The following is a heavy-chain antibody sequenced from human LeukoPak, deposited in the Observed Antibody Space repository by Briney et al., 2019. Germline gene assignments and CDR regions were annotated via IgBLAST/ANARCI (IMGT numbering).Heavy chain of an antibody. J-gene: IGHJ4*02. D-gene: IGHD4-17*01. Sequence: GGSLRLSCAASGFTFTNYEMNWVRQAPGKGLEWVSYISSSGSTIYYADSVKGRFTISRDNPKNSLYLQMNSLRAEDTAVYYCARSRWLLLGSDYWGQGTLVTVSS. CDR3: ARSRWLLLGSDY. V-gene: IGHV3-48*03. CDR1: GFTFTNYE. CDR2: ISSSGSTI.